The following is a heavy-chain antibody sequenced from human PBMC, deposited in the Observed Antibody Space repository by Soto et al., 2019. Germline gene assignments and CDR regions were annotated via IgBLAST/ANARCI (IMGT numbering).Heavy chain of an antibody. CDR3: TRESNLYSSSADYYYYGRDV. CDR2: IYPGDSDT. CDR1: GYSFTSYW. J-gene: IGHJ6*02. V-gene: IGHV5-51*01. Sequence: PGESLKISCKGSGYSFTSYWIGWVRQMPGKGLEWMGIIYPGDSDTRYSPSFQGQVTISRDDSKSIAYLQMNSLKAEDTAVYYCTRESNLYSSSADYYYYGRDVWGQGTTVTAP. D-gene: IGHD6-13*01.